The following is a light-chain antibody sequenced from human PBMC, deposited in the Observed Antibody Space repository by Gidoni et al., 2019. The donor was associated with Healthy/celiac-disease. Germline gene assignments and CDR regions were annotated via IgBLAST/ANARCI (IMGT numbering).Light chain of an antibody. J-gene: IGLJ3*02. Sequence: SVLPQPPSASGTPGQRVTIFCSGSSSNIGSNTVNWYQQLPGTAPKLLIYSNNQRPSGVPDRFSGSKSGTSASLASSGLQSEDEADYYCAAWDDSLNGWVFGGGTKLTVL. CDR1: SSNIGSNT. V-gene: IGLV1-44*01. CDR2: SNN. CDR3: AAWDDSLNGWV.